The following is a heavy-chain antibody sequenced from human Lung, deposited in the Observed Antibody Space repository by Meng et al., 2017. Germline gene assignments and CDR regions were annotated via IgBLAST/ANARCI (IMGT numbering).Heavy chain of an antibody. CDR3: AKDLGASSSYYFDY. J-gene: IGHJ4*02. V-gene: IGHV3-23*01. CDR1: GFTFSGYA. Sequence: EVQLLESGGGLVQPGGSLILSCAASGFTFSGYAMTWVRQAPGKGLEWVSSVSGSDDIAYYGDSVKGRVTISRDNSKNTLYLQMNSLRAEDTAVYSCAKDLGASSSYYFDYWGQGTLVTVSS. CDR2: VSGSDDIA. D-gene: IGHD6-6*01.